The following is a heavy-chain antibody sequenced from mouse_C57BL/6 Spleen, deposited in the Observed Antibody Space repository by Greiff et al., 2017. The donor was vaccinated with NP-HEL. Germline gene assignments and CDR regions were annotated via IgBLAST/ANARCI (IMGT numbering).Heavy chain of an antibody. Sequence: VQLQQSGAELVKPGASVKMSCKASGYTFTSYWITWVKQRPGQGLEWIGDIYPGSGSTNYNEKFKSKATLTVVTSSSTAYMQLSSLTSEDSAVYCSARSVITTLVDSWYVEVLGTGTTVTVSS. D-gene: IGHD1-1*01. V-gene: IGHV1-55*01. J-gene: IGHJ1*03. CDR3: ARSVITTLVDSWYVEV. CDR1: GYTFTSYW. CDR2: IYPGSGST.